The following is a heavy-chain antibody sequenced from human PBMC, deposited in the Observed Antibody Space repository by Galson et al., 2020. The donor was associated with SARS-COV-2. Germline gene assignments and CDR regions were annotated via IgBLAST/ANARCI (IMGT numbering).Heavy chain of an antibody. V-gene: IGHV4-30-2*01. Sequence: ASETLSLTCAVSGGLISSGGYSWSWIRQPPGKGLEWIGYIYHSGSTYYNPSLKSRVTISVDKSKNQFSLKLSSVTAAGTAGVFCARSGFSGYDWVANWFDPWGQGTLVTVSS. CDR2: IYHSGST. D-gene: IGHD5-12*01. CDR1: GGLISSGGYS. CDR3: ARSGFSGYDWVANWFDP. J-gene: IGHJ5*02.